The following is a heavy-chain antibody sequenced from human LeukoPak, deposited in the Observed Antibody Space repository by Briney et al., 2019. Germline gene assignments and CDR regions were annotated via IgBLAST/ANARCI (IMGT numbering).Heavy chain of an antibody. D-gene: IGHD2-15*01. J-gene: IGHJ6*02. CDR3: ARGYSEYYYYYGMDV. CDR2: IIPIFGTA. Sequence: SVKVSCKASGGTFSSYAISWVRQAPGQGLEWMGGIIPIFGTANYAQKFQGRVTFTADESTSTAYMELSSLRSEDTAVYYCARGYSEYYYYYGMDVWGQGTTVTVSS. V-gene: IGHV1-69*01. CDR1: GGTFSSYA.